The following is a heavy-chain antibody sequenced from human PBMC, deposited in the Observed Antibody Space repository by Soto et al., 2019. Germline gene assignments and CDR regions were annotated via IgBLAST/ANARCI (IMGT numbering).Heavy chain of an antibody. CDR3: AHRRGYSSSWYRGNYFDY. J-gene: IGHJ4*02. CDR1: GFSLSTSGVG. Sequence: QITLKESGPTLVKPTQTLTLTCTFSGFSLSTSGVGVGWIRQPPGKALEWLALIYWDDDKRYSPSLKSRLTITKDTCKNQVVLTMTNMDPVDTATYYCAHRRGYSSSWYRGNYFDYWGQGTLVTVSS. D-gene: IGHD6-13*01. CDR2: IYWDDDK. V-gene: IGHV2-5*02.